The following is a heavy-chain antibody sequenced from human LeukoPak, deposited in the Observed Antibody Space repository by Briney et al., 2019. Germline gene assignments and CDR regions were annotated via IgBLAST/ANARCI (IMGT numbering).Heavy chain of an antibody. CDR1: GFPFSSYE. J-gene: IGHJ4*02. Sequence: GGSLRLSCAASGFPFSSYEMNWFRQAPGKGLEWVSYISSRGSTISYADSVKGRFTISRDTSKNTLYLQLNSLRGDDTAVYYCARWASRSIGVFDFWGQGTLVTVSS. D-gene: IGHD2/OR15-2a*01. CDR2: ISSRGSTI. V-gene: IGHV3-48*03. CDR3: ARWASRSIGVFDF.